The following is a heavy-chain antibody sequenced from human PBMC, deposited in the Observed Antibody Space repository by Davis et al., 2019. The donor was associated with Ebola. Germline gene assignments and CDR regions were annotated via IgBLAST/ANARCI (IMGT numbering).Heavy chain of an antibody. CDR2: ITASGGHT. J-gene: IGHJ4*02. Sequence: GGSLRLSCATSGFTFTHYAMTWLRQAPGKGLQWVSSITASGGHTFYADSVKGRFTISRDTSRNTVYLQMNGLRAEDTAFYYCARPVMTALTTGDYCGQGTLVVVSS. CDR1: GFTFTHYA. D-gene: IGHD1-1*01. CDR3: ARPVMTALTTGDY. V-gene: IGHV3-23*01.